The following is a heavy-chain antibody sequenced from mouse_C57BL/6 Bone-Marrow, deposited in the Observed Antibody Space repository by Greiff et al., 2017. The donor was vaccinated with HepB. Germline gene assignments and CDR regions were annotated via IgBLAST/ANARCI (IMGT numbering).Heavy chain of an antibody. CDR2: INSDGGST. CDR3: ARHGDYDGVGAMDY. J-gene: IGHJ4*01. V-gene: IGHV5-2*01. CDR1: EYEFPSHD. D-gene: IGHD2-4*01. Sequence: EVQRVESGGGLVQPGESLKLSCESNEYEFPSHDMSWVRKTPEKRLELVAAINSDGGSTYYPDTMERRFSISKDNTKKTLYLQMSRLRSEDTALYYCARHGDYDGVGAMDYWGQGTSVTVSS.